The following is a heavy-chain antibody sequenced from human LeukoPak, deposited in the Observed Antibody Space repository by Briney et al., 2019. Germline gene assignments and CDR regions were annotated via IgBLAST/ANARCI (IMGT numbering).Heavy chain of an antibody. D-gene: IGHD6-6*01. J-gene: IGHJ4*02. CDR1: GGSFSGYY. Sequence: SETLSLTCAVYGGSFSGYYWSWIRQPPGKGLEWIGEINHSGSTNYNPSLKSRVTISVDTSKNQFSLKLSSVTAADTAVYYCARSPYSSSSVSLDYWGQGTLVTVSS. CDR2: INHSGST. CDR3: ARSPYSSSSVSLDY. V-gene: IGHV4-34*01.